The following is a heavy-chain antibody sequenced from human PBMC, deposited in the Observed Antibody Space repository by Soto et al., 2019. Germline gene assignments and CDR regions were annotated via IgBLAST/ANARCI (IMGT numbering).Heavy chain of an antibody. CDR1: GFTFSDAW. CDR2: INRKIDGETT. D-gene: IGHD3-3*01. J-gene: IGHJ4*02. CDR3: TADHWS. Sequence: GGSLRLSCAASGFTFSDAWMSWVRQAPGKGLEWVARINRKIDGETTDYAAPLEGRFTIARDDSKNTLYLQMSSLKIEDTAVYFCTADHWSWGQGTLVTVSS. V-gene: IGHV3-15*01.